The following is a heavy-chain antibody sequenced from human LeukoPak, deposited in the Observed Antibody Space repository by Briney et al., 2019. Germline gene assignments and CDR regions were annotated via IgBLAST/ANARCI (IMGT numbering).Heavy chain of an antibody. CDR1: GFTFNSYA. CDR2: ISGSGGST. CDR3: AKQESWSNFDS. V-gene: IGHV3-23*01. D-gene: IGHD2-15*01. Sequence: PGGSLRLSCSGSGFTFNSYAMSWVRQAPGKGLEWVSAISGSGGSTFSADSVKGRFTISRDNSKNTLYLQMNSLRAEDTAVYYCAKQESWSNFDSWGQGTLVTVSS. J-gene: IGHJ4*02.